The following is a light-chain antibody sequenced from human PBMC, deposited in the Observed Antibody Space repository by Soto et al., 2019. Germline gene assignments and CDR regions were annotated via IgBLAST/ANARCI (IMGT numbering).Light chain of an antibody. Sequence: QSVLTQPPSVSAAPGGKVTISCSGSSSNIGAHSVSWYQHIPGMAPKLLIYDNDKRPSGIPDRFSASKSGTSATLGITGLQTGDEADYYCGTWETSLNAGVFGERTKLTVL. CDR3: GTWETSLNAGV. J-gene: IGLJ2*01. V-gene: IGLV1-51*01. CDR2: DND. CDR1: SSNIGAHS.